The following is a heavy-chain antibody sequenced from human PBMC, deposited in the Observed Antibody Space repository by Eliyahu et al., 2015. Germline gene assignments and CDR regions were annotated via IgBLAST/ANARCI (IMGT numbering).Heavy chain of an antibody. CDR1: GGTFSSYA. D-gene: IGHD3-9*01. CDR2: IIPIFGTA. V-gene: IGHV1-69*06. J-gene: IGHJ6*02. CDR3: AISEDILTGPEQSYYYYGMDV. Sequence: QVQLVQSGAEVKKPGSSVKVSCKASGGTFSSYAISWXRQAPGQGLEWMGGIIPIFGTANYAQKFQGRVTITADKSTSTAYMELSSLRSEDTAVYYCAISEDILTGPEQSYYYYGMDVWGQGTTVTVSS.